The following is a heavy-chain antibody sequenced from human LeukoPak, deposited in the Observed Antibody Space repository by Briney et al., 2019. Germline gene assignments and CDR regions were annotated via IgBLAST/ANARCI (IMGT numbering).Heavy chain of an antibody. J-gene: IGHJ6*03. Sequence: PGGSLRLSCAASGFTFSSYSMNWVRQAPGKGLEWVSYISSSSSTIYYADSVKGRFTISRDNAKNSLYLQMNSLRAEDTAVYYCARGEDCSSTSCYPYYYMDVWGKGTTVTVSS. D-gene: IGHD2-2*01. CDR2: ISSSSSTI. CDR1: GFTFSSYS. CDR3: ARGEDCSSTSCYPYYYMDV. V-gene: IGHV3-48*01.